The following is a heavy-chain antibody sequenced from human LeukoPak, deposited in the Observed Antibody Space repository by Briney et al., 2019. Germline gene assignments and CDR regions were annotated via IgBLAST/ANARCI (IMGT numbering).Heavy chain of an antibody. J-gene: IGHJ4*02. CDR1: GGTFSSYA. D-gene: IGHD6-19*01. CDR3: ARGTPQYSGGWSYFDY. CDR2: IIPIFGTA. V-gene: IGHV1-69*13. Sequence: SVKVSCKASGGTFSSYAISWVRQAPGQGLEWMGGIIPIFGTANYAQKFQGRVTITADESTSTAYMELSSLRSEDTAVYYCARGTPQYSGGWSYFDYWGQGALVTVSS.